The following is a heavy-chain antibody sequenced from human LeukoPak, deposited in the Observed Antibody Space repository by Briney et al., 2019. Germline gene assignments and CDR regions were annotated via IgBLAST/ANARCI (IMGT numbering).Heavy chain of an antibody. CDR1: DGSISTYY. CDR2: IYTTGST. V-gene: IGHV4-4*07. J-gene: IGHJ5*02. D-gene: IGHD3/OR15-3a*01. Sequence: SETLSLTCTVSDGSISTYYWSWIRQPAGKGLEWIGRIYTTGSTNYNPSLKSRVTMSVGTSKNQFSLKLTSVTAADTAVYYCARGGLPRENWFDPWGQGTLVTVSS. CDR3: ARGGLPRENWFDP.